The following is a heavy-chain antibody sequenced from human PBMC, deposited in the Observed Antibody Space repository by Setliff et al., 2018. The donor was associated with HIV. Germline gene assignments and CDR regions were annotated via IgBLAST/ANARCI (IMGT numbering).Heavy chain of an antibody. CDR3: AKDARWNYVGFDY. J-gene: IGHJ4*02. Sequence: LRLSCAASGFTFSNFAMSWVRLTPGKGLEWVSGITGSGSTTYYDDSVKGRFTISRDNSKNTLYLQINSLRAEDTAVYYCAKDARWNYVGFDYWGQGALVTVSS. D-gene: IGHD1-7*01. CDR2: ITGSGSTT. CDR1: GFTFSNFA. V-gene: IGHV3-23*01.